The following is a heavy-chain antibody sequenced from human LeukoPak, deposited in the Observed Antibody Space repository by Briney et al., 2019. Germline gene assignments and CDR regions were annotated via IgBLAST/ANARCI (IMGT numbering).Heavy chain of an antibody. CDR3: ARDTKLENKLRYFAPRGYYYGMDV. CDR2: ISAYNGNT. D-gene: IGHD3-9*01. Sequence: ASVKVSCKASGYTFTSCGISWVRQAPGQGLEWMGWISAYNGNTNYAQKLQGRVTMTTDTSTSTAYMELRSLRSDDTAVYYCARDTKLENKLRYFAPRGYYYGMDVRGKGTTVTVSS. V-gene: IGHV1-18*04. J-gene: IGHJ6*04. CDR1: GYTFTSCG.